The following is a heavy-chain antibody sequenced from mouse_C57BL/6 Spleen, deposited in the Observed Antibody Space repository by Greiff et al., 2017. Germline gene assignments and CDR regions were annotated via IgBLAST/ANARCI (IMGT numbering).Heavy chain of an antibody. CDR2: IDPSDSYT. J-gene: IGHJ2*01. CDR1: GYTFTSYW. V-gene: IGHV1-69*01. D-gene: IGHD2-4*01. Sequence: QVQLQQSGAELVMPGASVKLSCKASGYTFTSYWMHWVKQRPGQGLEWIGEIDPSDSYTNYNQKFKGKSTLTVDKSSSTAYMQLSSLTHDDSAVYYCARRGDYDRFDYWGQGTTLTVSS. CDR3: ARRGDYDRFDY.